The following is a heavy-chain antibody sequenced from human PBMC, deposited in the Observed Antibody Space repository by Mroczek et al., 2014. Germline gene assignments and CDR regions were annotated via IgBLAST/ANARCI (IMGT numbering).Heavy chain of an antibody. V-gene: IGHV3-9*01. CDR2: ISWNSGSI. CDR3: AKDLEQVAPYGMDV. Sequence: ESGGGLVQPGRSLRLSCAASGFTFDDYAMHWVRQAPGKGLEWVSGISWNSGSIGYADSVKGRFTISRDNAKNSLYLQMNSLRAEDTALYYCAKDLEQVAPYGMDVWGQGTTVTVSS. J-gene: IGHJ6*02. D-gene: IGHD5-12*01. CDR1: GFTFDDYA.